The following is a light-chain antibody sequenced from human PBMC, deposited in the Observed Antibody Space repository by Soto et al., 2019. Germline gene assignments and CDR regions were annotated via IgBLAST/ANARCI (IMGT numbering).Light chain of an antibody. CDR1: QGLNNY. J-gene: IGKJ2*01. Sequence: DIQLTQSPSFLSASVGDRVTITCRASQGLNNYVAWYQQKPGKAPNLLIYAVSILQSGVPSRFSGSGSGTEFTLTISSLQPEDFATYYCQHLHTYPYTFGQGTKVDIK. CDR3: QHLHTYPYT. CDR2: AVS. V-gene: IGKV1-9*01.